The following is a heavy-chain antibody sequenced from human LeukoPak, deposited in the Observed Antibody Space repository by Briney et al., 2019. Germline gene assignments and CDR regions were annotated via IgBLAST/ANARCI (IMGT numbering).Heavy chain of an antibody. CDR1: GYTFTSFY. CDR2: INPRGGST. D-gene: IGHD3-10*01. CDR3: ARDYHGSGSLTTFDY. V-gene: IGHV1-46*01. Sequence: KVSCKASGYTFTSFYMHWVRQAPGQGLEWMGIINPRGGSTTSAQKFQGRVTLTRDTSTTTVYMELSSLRSEDTAVYYCARDYHGSGSLTTFDYWGQGTLVTVSS. J-gene: IGHJ4*02.